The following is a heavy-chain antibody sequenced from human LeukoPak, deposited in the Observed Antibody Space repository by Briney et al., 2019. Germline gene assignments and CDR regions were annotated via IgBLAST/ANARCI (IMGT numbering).Heavy chain of an antibody. J-gene: IGHJ4*02. V-gene: IGHV3-23*01. CDR2: IFGVGVSA. D-gene: IGHD2-15*01. CDR1: GFTFGSYA. CDR3: AKTTTGYSSGRYPAWPIDY. Sequence: GGSLRLSCAASGFTFGSYAMYWFRQAPGKGLEWVSGIFGVGVSAHYADSVKGRFTISRDNSKNTVYPQLDSLRAEDTATYYCAKTTTGYSSGRYPAWPIDYWGQGTLVTVSS.